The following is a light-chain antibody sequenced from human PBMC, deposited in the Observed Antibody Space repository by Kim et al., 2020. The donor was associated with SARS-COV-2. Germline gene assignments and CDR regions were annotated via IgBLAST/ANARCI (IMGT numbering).Light chain of an antibody. CDR1: SSNIGSSY. CDR2: RNN. V-gene: IGLV1-47*01. Sequence: GQRVTISCSGSSSNIGSSYVYWYQQIPGTAPKLLIYRNNQRPSGVPDRFSGSKSGTSASLAISGLRSEDEADYYCAAWDDSLSGQVFGTGTKVTVL. CDR3: AAWDDSLSGQV. J-gene: IGLJ1*01.